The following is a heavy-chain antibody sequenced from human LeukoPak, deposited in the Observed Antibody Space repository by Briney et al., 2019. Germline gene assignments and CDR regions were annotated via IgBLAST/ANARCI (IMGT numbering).Heavy chain of an antibody. CDR2: ISTASNYI. CDR3: ARANPVDY. V-gene: IGHV3-21*01. CDR1: GFTFSTYS. Sequence: NPGGSLRLSCAASGFTFSTYSMNWVRQAPGKGLEWVSYISTASNYIYYADSVEGRFTISRDNAKNSLYLQMNSLGAEDTAVYYCARANPVDYWGQGTLVTVSS. J-gene: IGHJ4*02.